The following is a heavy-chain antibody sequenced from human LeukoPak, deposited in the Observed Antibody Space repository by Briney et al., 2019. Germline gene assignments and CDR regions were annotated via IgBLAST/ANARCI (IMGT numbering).Heavy chain of an antibody. CDR1: GFTFSSYG. Sequence: PGRSLRLSCAASGFTFSSYGMHWVRQAPGKGLEWVVVISYDGSNKYYADSVKGRFTISRDNSKNTLYLQMNSLRAEDTAVYYCAKVKRYYYDSSGLIDYWGQGTLVTVSS. CDR3: AKVKRYYYDSSGLIDY. V-gene: IGHV3-30*18. D-gene: IGHD3-22*01. CDR2: ISYDGSNK. J-gene: IGHJ4*02.